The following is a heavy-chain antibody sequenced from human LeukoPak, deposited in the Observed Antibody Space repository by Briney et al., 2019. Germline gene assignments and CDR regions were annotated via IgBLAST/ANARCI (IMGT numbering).Heavy chain of an antibody. CDR1: GGSITNYY. V-gene: IGHV4-59*12. D-gene: IGHD1-26*01. CDR2: IYYSGST. Sequence: TPSETLSLTCTVSGGSITNYYWSWIRQPPGKGLEWVGYIYYSGSTKYKSSLKRRVTISVDTSKNQFSLKLSSVTAADTAVYYCAREVGDSGSYYGPLEDYWGQGTLVTVSS. J-gene: IGHJ4*02. CDR3: AREVGDSGSYYGPLEDY.